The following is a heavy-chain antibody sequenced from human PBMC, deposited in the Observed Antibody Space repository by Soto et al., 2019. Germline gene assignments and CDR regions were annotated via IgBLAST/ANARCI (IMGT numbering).Heavy chain of an antibody. V-gene: IGHV3-30*04. CDR1: GFTFSSYT. Sequence: QVQVVESGGGVVQPGGSLRLSCAASGFTFSSYTMHWVRQAPGKGLEWVAVISYDGSNKYYADSVKGRFTISRDNSKNTLYLQMNSLRPEDTALFYCARDSSSAAAETDAFDTWGQGTMVTVSS. CDR2: ISYDGSNK. J-gene: IGHJ3*02. D-gene: IGHD6-13*01. CDR3: ARDSSSAAAETDAFDT.